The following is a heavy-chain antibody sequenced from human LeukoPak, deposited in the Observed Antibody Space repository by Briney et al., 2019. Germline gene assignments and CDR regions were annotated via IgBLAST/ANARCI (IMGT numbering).Heavy chain of an antibody. CDR3: ARDGLTSGYGDYGEDY. D-gene: IGHD4-17*01. J-gene: IGHJ4*02. Sequence: GGSLRLSCLTSGFTLSTNAMSWVRQAPGKGLEWLSGISGSGASTYYADSVKGRFTISRDDSRNTLYLQMNNLRVEDTAMYYCARDGLTSGYGDYGEDYWGQGILVTVSS. CDR1: GFTLSTNA. V-gene: IGHV3-23*01. CDR2: ISGSGAST.